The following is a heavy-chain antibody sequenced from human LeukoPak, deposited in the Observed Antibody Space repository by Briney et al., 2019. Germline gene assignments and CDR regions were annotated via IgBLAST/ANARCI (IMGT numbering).Heavy chain of an antibody. J-gene: IGHJ4*02. V-gene: IGHV4-59*01. Sequence: SETLSLTCTVSGGSISSYYWSWIRQPPGKGLEWIGYIYYSGSTNYNPSLKSRVTISVDTSKNQFSLKLSSVTAADTAVYYCARDIGSYYFDYWGRGTLVTVSS. CDR3: ARDIGSYYFDY. CDR2: IYYSGST. CDR1: GGSISSYY. D-gene: IGHD1-26*01.